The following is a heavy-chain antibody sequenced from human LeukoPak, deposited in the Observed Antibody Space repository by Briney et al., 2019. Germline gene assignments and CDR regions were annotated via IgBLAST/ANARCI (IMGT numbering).Heavy chain of an antibody. CDR2: IKGDESEQ. J-gene: IGHJ4*02. Sequence: GGSLRLSCAASGFTFSNDWMSWVRQAPGKGLEWVANIKGDESEQHYVDSVKDRFTISRDNAKNSLFLQMNSLRVEDTAVYYCARDWSDLTTNPPDYWGQGTLITVSS. CDR3: ARDWSDLTTNPPDY. V-gene: IGHV3-7*01. D-gene: IGHD1-26*01. CDR1: GFTFSNDW.